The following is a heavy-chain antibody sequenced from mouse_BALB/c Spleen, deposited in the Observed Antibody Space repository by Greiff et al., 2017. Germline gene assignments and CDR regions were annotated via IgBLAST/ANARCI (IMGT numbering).Heavy chain of an antibody. V-gene: IGHV1-14*01. CDR3: ARGGPYGNDY. CDR2: INPYNDGT. CDR1: GYTFTSYV. J-gene: IGHJ2*01. D-gene: IGHD2-1*01. Sequence: EVQVVESGPELVKPGASVKMSCKASGYTFTSYVMHWVKQKPGQGLEWIGYINPYNDGTKYNEKFKGKATLTSDKSSSTAYMELSSLTSEDSAVYYCARGGPYGNDYWGQGTTLTVSS.